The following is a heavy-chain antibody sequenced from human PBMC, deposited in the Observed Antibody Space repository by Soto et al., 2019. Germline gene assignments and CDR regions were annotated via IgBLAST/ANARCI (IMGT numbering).Heavy chain of an antibody. CDR3: ASSYGDYVSY. J-gene: IGHJ4*02. CDR1: GGSISSSSYY. Sequence: QLQLQESGPGLVKPSETLSLTCTVSGGSISSSSYYWGWIRQPPGKGLEWIGSIYYSGSTYYNPSLKSRVTISVDTSENQFSLKLSSVAAADTAVYYCASSYGDYVSYWGQGTLVTVSS. D-gene: IGHD4-17*01. CDR2: IYYSGST. V-gene: IGHV4-39*01.